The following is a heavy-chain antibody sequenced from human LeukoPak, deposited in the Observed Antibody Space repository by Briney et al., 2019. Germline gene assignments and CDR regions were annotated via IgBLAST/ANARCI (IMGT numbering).Heavy chain of an antibody. CDR2: INTDGSST. V-gene: IGHV3-74*01. CDR1: GFTFSSYW. Sequence: GSLRLSCADSGFTFSSYWMHWVRQAPGKGLVWVSRINTDGSSTSYADSVKGRFTISRDNAKNTLYLQMNSLRAEDTAVYYCARDSVYCSGGSCRPQFDPWGQGTLVTVSS. CDR3: ARDSVYCSGGSCRPQFDP. J-gene: IGHJ5*02. D-gene: IGHD2-15*01.